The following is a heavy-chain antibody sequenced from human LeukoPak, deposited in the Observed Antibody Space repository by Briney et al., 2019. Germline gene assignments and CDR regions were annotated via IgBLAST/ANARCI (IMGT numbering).Heavy chain of an antibody. J-gene: IGHJ3*02. CDR1: GGSISSYY. D-gene: IGHD3-16*02. Sequence: SETLSLTCTVSGGSISSYYWSWIRQPPGKGLEWLGYIYYSGSTNYNPSLKSRVTISVDTSKDQFSLKLSSVTAADTAVYYCARGPYDYVWGSYRYRDDAFDIWGQGTMVTVSS. V-gene: IGHV4-59*01. CDR3: ARGPYDYVWGSYRYRDDAFDI. CDR2: IYYSGST.